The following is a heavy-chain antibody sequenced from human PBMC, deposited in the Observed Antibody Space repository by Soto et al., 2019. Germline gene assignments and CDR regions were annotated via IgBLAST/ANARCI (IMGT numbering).Heavy chain of an antibody. CDR1: GYTFTSYA. J-gene: IGHJ4*02. V-gene: IGHV1-3*01. D-gene: IGHD3-3*01. CDR2: INAGNGNT. CDR3: ARGITIFGVVTNYYFDY. Sequence: GASVKVSCKASGYTFTSYAMHWVRQAPGQRLEWMGWINAGNGNTKYSQKFQGRVTITRDTSASTAYMELSSLRSEDTAVYYCARGITIFGVVTNYYFDYWGQGTLVTVSS.